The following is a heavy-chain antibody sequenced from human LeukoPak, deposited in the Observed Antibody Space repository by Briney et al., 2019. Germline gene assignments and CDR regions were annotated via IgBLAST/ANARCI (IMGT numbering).Heavy chain of an antibody. CDR2: IYYSGST. CDR1: GGSISSSSYY. V-gene: IGHV4-39*07. D-gene: IGHD5-24*01. CDR3: AREREEREVFGYSYLVGFDP. Sequence: SETLCLTCTVSGGSISSSSYYWGWIRQPPGKGLEWIGSIYYSGSTNYNPSLKSRVTISVDTSKNQFSLKLSSVTAADTAVYYCAREREEREVFGYSYLVGFDPWGQGTLVTVSS. J-gene: IGHJ5*02.